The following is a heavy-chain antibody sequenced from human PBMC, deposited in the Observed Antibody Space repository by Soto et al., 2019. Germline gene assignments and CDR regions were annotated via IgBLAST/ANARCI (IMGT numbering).Heavy chain of an antibody. CDR2: ISSSSSYI. D-gene: IGHD3-3*01. V-gene: IGHV3-21*01. Sequence: GGSLRLSCAASGFTFSSYSMNWVRQAPGKGLEWVSSISSSSSYIYYADSVKGRFTISRDNAKNSLYLQMNSLRAEDTAVYYCAREWLGDWLRFLECQMDVWGQGTTVTVSS. J-gene: IGHJ6*02. CDR3: AREWLGDWLRFLECQMDV. CDR1: GFTFSSYS.